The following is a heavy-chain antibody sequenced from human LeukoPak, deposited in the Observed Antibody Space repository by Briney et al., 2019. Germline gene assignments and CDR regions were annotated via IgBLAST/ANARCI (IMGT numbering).Heavy chain of an antibody. J-gene: IGHJ4*02. CDR3: AKGVNRGRAVAGFGY. CDR2: ISGSGGST. D-gene: IGHD6-19*01. V-gene: IGHV3-23*01. Sequence: GGSLRLSCAASGFTFSSYAMSWVRQAPGKGLEWVSAISGSGGSTYYADSVKGRFTISRDNSKNTLYLQMNSLRAEDTAVYYCAKGVNRGRAVAGFGYWGQGILVTVSS. CDR1: GFTFSSYA.